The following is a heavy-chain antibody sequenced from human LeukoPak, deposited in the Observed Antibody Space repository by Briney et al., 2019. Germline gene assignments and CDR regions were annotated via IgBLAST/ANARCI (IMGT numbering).Heavy chain of an antibody. CDR1: GGTFSSYA. Sequence: GASVKVSCKASGGTFSSYAISWVRQAPGQGLEWMGIINPSGGSTSYAQKFQGRVTMTRDTSISTAYMELSRLRSDDTAVYYCARGKVFSYYYGSGSSRPEYNWFDPWGQGTLVTVSS. V-gene: IGHV1-46*01. CDR2: INPSGGST. D-gene: IGHD3-10*01. CDR3: ARGKVFSYYYGSGSSRPEYNWFDP. J-gene: IGHJ5*02.